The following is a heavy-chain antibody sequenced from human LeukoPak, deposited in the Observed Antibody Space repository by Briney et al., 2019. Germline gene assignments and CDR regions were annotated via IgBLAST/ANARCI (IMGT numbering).Heavy chain of an antibody. V-gene: IGHV3-7*01. CDR2: IKQDGSEK. Sequence: GGSLRLPCAASGFTFSSYWMSWVRQAPGKGLEWVANIKQDGSEKYYVDSVKGRFTISRDNAKNSLYLQMNSLRAEDTAVYYCARDMRRVAGSSGYYYYYYMDVWGKGTTVTVSS. CDR1: GFTFSSYW. J-gene: IGHJ6*03. CDR3: ARDMRRVAGSSGYYYYYYMDV. D-gene: IGHD3-10*01.